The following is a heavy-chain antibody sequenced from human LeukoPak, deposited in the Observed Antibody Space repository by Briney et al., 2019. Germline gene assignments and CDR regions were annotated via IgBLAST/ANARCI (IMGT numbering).Heavy chain of an antibody. CDR3: ARGLSSSSPTAFDI. D-gene: IGHD6-6*01. J-gene: IGHJ3*02. V-gene: IGHV4-34*01. CDR1: GGSFSGYY. Sequence: PSETLSLTCAVYGGSFSGYYWIWIRQPPGKGLEWIGEINHSGSTNYNPSLKSRVTTSVDTSKNQFSLKLSSVTAADTAVYYCARGLSSSSPTAFDIWGQGTMVTVSS. CDR2: INHSGST.